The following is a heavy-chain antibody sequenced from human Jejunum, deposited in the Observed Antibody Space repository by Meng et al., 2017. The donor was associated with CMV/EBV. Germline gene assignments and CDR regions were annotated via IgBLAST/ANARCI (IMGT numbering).Heavy chain of an antibody. V-gene: IGHV3-21*01. Sequence: CPALGFTLRPYPLPWVPQAPGRGLVWFSPFTCSSTYIFYADSANGRFTISRDKAKTSLYLQRSRLSADETAFYYCAKVYRGGDGSGWGQGTLVTV. J-gene: IGHJ4*02. CDR2: FTCSSTYI. CDR3: AKVYRGGDGSG. D-gene: IGHD2-21*02. CDR1: GFTLRPYP.